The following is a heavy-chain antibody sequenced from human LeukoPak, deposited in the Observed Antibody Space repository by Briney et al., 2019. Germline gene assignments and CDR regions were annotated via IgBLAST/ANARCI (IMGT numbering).Heavy chain of an antibody. Sequence: GASVKVSCKVSGYTLTELSMHWVRQAPGKGLEWMGIINPSGGSTSYAQKFQGRVTMTRDMSTSTVYMELSSLRSEDTVVYYCARGLAGRPYFDYWGQGTLVTVSS. CDR2: INPSGGST. D-gene: IGHD3-10*01. V-gene: IGHV1-46*01. J-gene: IGHJ4*02. CDR1: GYTLTELS. CDR3: ARGLAGRPYFDY.